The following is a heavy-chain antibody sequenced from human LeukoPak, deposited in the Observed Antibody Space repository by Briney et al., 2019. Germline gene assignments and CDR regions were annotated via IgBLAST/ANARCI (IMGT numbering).Heavy chain of an antibody. CDR3: ARDAPCTNGVCYFDY. CDR1: GGTFSSYA. D-gene: IGHD2-8*01. CDR2: IIPIFGTA. J-gene: IGHJ4*02. V-gene: IGHV1-69*13. Sequence: SVKVSCKASGGTFSSYAISWVRQAPGQGLEWMGGIIPIFGTANYAQKFQGRVTITADESTSTAYMELSSLRSEDTAAYYCARDAPCTNGVCYFDYWGQGTLVTVSS.